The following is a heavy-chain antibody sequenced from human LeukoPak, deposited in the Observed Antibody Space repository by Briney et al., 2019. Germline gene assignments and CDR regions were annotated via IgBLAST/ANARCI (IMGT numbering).Heavy chain of an antibody. CDR3: ARVAQYDYYGMDV. J-gene: IGHJ6*02. CDR2: ICSGGST. V-gene: IGHV3-66*02. Sequence: GGSLRLSCAASGFTVSSNYMSWVRQAPGKGLEWVSVICSGGSTYHADSVKGRFTISRDNSKNTLYLQMNSLRAEDTAVYYCARVAQYDYYGMDVWGQGTTVTVSS. CDR1: GFTVSSNY. D-gene: IGHD2/OR15-2a*01.